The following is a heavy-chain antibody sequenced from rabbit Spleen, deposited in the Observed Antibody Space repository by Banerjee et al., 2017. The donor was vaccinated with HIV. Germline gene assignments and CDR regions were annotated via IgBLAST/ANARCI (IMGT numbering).Heavy chain of an antibody. D-gene: IGHD6-1*01. Sequence: QSLEESGGDLVKPGASLTLTCTASGFSFSSGYDMCWVRQAPGKGLEWIACITTGGSGSTYYASWVNGRFSISKTSSTTVTLQMTGLTVADTATYFCARNMRDGFRGDSYALTRLDLWGPGTLDTVS. V-gene: IGHV1S40*01. CDR3: ARNMRDGFRGDSYALTRLDL. CDR2: ITTGGSGST. CDR1: GFSFSSGYD. J-gene: IGHJ3*01.